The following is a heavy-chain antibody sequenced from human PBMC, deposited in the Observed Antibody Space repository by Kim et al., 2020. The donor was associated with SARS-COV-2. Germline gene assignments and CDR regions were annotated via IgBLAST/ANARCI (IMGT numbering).Heavy chain of an antibody. CDR2: IIPIFGTA. V-gene: IGHV1-69*13. Sequence: SVKVSCKASGGTFSSYAISWVRQAPGQGLEWMGGIIPIFGTANYAQKFQGRVTITADESTSTAYMELSSLRSEDTAVYYCARDRLFSGNTDRDGYKIGFDYWGQGTLVTVSS. CDR3: ARDRLFSGNTDRDGYKIGFDY. CDR1: GGTFSSYA. D-gene: IGHD5-12*01. J-gene: IGHJ4*02.